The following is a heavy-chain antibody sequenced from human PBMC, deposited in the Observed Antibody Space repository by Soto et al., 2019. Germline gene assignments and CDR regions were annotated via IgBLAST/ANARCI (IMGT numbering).Heavy chain of an antibody. CDR3: AKDSDQLLFDYYYCGMDV. J-gene: IGHJ6*02. CDR2: VSYDGSFK. D-gene: IGHD2-2*01. CDR1: GFTFSKFG. V-gene: IGHV3-30*18. Sequence: QVQLVESGGGVVQPGGSLRLSCEASGFTFSKFGIHWVRQAPGKGLEWVAVVSYDGSFKYYADSVKGRFTISRDNSKNTLDLQMNSLRPEDTALYYCAKDSDQLLFDYYYCGMDVWGQGTTVTVSS.